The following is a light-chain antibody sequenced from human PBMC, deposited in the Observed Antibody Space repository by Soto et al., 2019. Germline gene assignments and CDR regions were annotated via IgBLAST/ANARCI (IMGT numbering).Light chain of an antibody. V-gene: IGLV2-14*01. CDR3: SSYTTSYFYV. J-gene: IGLJ1*01. Sequence: QSALTQPASVSGSPGQSITISCTGSSRDIGAYDYVSWYQQHPGKAPKLLIYGVNNRPSGVSYRFSASKSAFTASLTISGLQAEDEAHYYCSSYTTSYFYVFGPGTKVTVL. CDR1: SRDIGAYDY. CDR2: GVN.